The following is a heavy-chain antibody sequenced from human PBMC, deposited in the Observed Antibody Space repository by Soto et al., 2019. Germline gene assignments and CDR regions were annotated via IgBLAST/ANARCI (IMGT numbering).Heavy chain of an antibody. D-gene: IGHD3-3*01. CDR2: ISSSGSTI. CDR1: GFTFSDDY. V-gene: IGHV3-11*01. CDR3: ARDTVNYDFWSGYYNYYYYYMDV. Sequence: QVQLVESGGGLVKPGGSLRLSCAASGFTFSDDYMSWIRQAPGKGLEWVSYISSSGSTIYYADSVKGRFTISRDNAKNSLYLQMNSLRAEDTAVYYCARDTVNYDFWSGYYNYYYYYMDVWGKGTTVTVS. J-gene: IGHJ6*03.